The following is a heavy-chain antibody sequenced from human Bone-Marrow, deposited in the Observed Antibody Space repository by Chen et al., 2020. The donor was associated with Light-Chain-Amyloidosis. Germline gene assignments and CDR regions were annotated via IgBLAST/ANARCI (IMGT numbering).Heavy chain of an antibody. D-gene: IGHD6-6*01. CDR2: SSSSGSTI. V-gene: IGHV3-48*03. J-gene: IGHJ3*02. Sequence: EVQLVESGGGLVQPGGSLRLSCAASGFTFSSYEMNWVRQAPGKGLEWVSYSSSSGSTIYYADSVKGRFTISRDNAKNSLYLQMNSLRAEDTAVYYCARSCGAQLVHGAFDIWGQGTMVTVSS. CDR1: GFTFSSYE. CDR3: ARSCGAQLVHGAFDI.